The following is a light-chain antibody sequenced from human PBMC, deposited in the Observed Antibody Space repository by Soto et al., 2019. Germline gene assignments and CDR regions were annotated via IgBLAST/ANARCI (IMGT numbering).Light chain of an antibody. J-gene: IGKJ1*01. CDR1: QSLLHRDGYTY. CDR3: MQTLKFWT. CDR2: LTS. V-gene: IGKV2-28*01. Sequence: DLVMPQSPLSLPVTPGEPASISCRSSQSLLHRDGYTYLDWYLQKPGQSPQLLIYLTSNRASGVPDRFSGSGSGTDFTLKISRVEAEYVGIYYCMQTLKFWTFGQGTKVEIK.